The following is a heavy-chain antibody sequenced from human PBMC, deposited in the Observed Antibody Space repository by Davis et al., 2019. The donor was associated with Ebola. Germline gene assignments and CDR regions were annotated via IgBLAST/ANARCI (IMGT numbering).Heavy chain of an antibody. J-gene: IGHJ4*02. CDR3: ASVRQTYDSSGYSQPFDY. CDR2: FYYSGTT. D-gene: IGHD3-22*01. CDR1: GGSISSYY. V-gene: IGHV4-59*04. Sequence: MPSETLSLTCTVSGGSISSYYWSWIRQSPGKGLEWIGTFYYSGTTFYNPSLKSRITVSVDPSKNQFSLKLSSPTAADTAVYYCASVRQTYDSSGYSQPFDYWGQGSLVTVSS.